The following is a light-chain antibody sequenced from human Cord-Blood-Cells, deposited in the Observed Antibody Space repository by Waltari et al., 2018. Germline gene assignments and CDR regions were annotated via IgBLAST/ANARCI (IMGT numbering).Light chain of an antibody. CDR3: SSYTSSSTYV. Sequence: QSALPQTAGVSGSPGTSLTLPCTGNNSSVGGYNFVSWYQQHPGKAPKLMIYEVSNRPSGVSNRFSGSKSGNTASLTISGLQAEDEADYYCSSYTSSSTYVFGTGTKVTVL. CDR1: NSSVGGYNF. J-gene: IGLJ1*01. CDR2: EVS. V-gene: IGLV2-14*01.